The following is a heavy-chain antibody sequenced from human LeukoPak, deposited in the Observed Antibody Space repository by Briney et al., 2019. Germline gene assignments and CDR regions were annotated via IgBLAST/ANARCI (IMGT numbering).Heavy chain of an antibody. CDR1: GFTFSSYA. J-gene: IGHJ2*01. D-gene: IGHD3-10*01. CDR3: AKLGDTMVRGVPDWYFDL. CDR2: ISGSGGST. Sequence: PGGSLRLSCAASGFTFSSYAMSWVRQAPGKGLEWVPAISGSGGSTYYADSVKGRFTISRDNSKNTLYLQMNSLRAEDTAVYYCAKLGDTMVRGVPDWYFDLWGRGTLVTVSS. V-gene: IGHV3-23*01.